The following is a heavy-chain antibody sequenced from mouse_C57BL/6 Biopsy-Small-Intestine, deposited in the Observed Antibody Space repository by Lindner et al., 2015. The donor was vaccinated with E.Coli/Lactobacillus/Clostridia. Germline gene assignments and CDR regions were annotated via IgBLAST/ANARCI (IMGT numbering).Heavy chain of an antibody. Sequence: VQLQESGAELVKPGASVKLSCTASGFNIKDYYMHWVKQRTEQGLEWIGWIDPENGDTEYASKFQGKATITADTSSNTAYLQLSSLTSEDTAVYYCTRDYYAMDYWGQGTSVTVSS. CDR2: IDPENGDT. V-gene: IGHV14-4*01. J-gene: IGHJ4*01. CDR1: GFNIKDYY. D-gene: IGHD3-3*01. CDR3: TRDYYAMDY.